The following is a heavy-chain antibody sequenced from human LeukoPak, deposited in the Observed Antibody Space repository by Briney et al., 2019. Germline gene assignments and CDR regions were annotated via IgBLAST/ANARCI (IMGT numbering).Heavy chain of an antibody. Sequence: PSETLSLTCSVSGGSIYNSAYHWGWIRQPPGKGLEWIGSIYYSGSTYYNPSLKSRVTISVDTSKNQFSLKLSSVTAADTAVYYCARPGEVYYYDSSGYPAHYFDYCGQGTLVTVSS. CDR1: GGSIYNSAYH. CDR3: ARPGEVYYYDSSGYPAHYFDY. CDR2: IYYSGST. V-gene: IGHV4-39*01. D-gene: IGHD3-22*01. J-gene: IGHJ4*02.